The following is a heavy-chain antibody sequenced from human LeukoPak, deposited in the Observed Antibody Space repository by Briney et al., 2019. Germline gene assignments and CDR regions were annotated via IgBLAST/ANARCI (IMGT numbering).Heavy chain of an antibody. CDR1: GFTFTSSA. J-gene: IGHJ3*02. V-gene: IGHV1-58*02. CDR2: IVVGSGNT. CDR3: AADPNYYGSGSLDAFDI. D-gene: IGHD3-10*01. Sequence: SVKVPCKASGFTFTSSAMQWVRQARGQRLEWIGWIVVGSGNTNYAQKFQERVTITRDMSTSTAYMELSSLRSEDTAVYYCAADPNYYGSGSLDAFDIWGQGTMVTVSS.